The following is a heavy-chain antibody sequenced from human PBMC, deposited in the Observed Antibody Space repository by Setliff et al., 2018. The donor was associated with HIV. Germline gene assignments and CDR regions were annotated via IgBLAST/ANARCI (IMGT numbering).Heavy chain of an antibody. CDR3: AREVAARPYFGF. V-gene: IGHV1-69*06. J-gene: IGHJ4*02. Sequence: SVKVSCKASGGSFSSYGINWLRQAPGQGLEWMGGMVPVIGAAQYAQKFQGRVTITADRVTSTAYMELTSLTSDDTAVYYCAREVAARPYFGFWGQGTLVTVSS. CDR2: MVPVIGAA. CDR1: GGSFSSYG. D-gene: IGHD6-6*01.